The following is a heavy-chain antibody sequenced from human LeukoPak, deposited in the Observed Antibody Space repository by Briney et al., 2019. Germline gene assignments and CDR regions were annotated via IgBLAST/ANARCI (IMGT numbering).Heavy chain of an antibody. CDR2: IHYSGST. J-gene: IGHJ4*02. CDR1: GGSISSVTYD. Sequence: SETLSLTCTVSGGSISSVTYDWGWIRQSPGTGLQWIGSIHYSGSTYYNPSLKSRVTISVDTSKNQFSLKLTSVTAADTAEYFCARHARYCAGDCYSGEIDSWGQGTLVSVSS. CDR3: ARHARYCAGDCYSGEIDS. D-gene: IGHD2-21*02. V-gene: IGHV4-39*01.